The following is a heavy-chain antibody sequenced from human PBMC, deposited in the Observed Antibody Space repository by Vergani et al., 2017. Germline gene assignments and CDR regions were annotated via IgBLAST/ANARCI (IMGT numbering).Heavy chain of an antibody. CDR3: ARDLRLLYNRFDP. CDR1: GFTFSSYA. D-gene: IGHD1-14*01. CDR2: ISGSGGRT. Sequence: EVQLLESGGGLVQPGGSLRLSCEASGFTFSSYAMSWVRQAPGKGLEWVSAISGSGGRTYYADSVKGRFTISRDNSKSTMYLQMNSLRDEDTGVYYCARDLRLLYNRFDPWGQGTLVTVSS. J-gene: IGHJ5*02. V-gene: IGHV3-23*01.